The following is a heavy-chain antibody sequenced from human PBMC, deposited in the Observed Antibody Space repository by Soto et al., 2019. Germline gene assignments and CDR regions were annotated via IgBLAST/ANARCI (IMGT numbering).Heavy chain of an antibody. CDR1: GGTFSSYA. V-gene: IGHV1-69*13. CDR3: ARDRWAVAGSYFIY. J-gene: IGHJ4*02. D-gene: IGHD6-19*01. Sequence: SVKVSCKASGGTFSSYAISWVRQAPGQGLEWMGGIIPIFGTANYAQKFQGRVTITADESTSTAYMELSSLRSEDTAVYYCARDRWAVAGSYFIYRGQGTLVSDSS. CDR2: IIPIFGTA.